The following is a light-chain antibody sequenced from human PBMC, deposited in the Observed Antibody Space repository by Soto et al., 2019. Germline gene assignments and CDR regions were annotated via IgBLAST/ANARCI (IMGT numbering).Light chain of an antibody. J-gene: IGKJ5*01. CDR1: QSVSSSY. V-gene: IGKV3-20*01. CDR3: QQYHWAPDT. CDR2: GAS. Sequence: EIVLTQSPGTLSLSPGERATLSCRASQSVSSSYLAWYQQKPGQAPRLLIYGASGRATGIPDRFSGSGSGTDFTLTVSRLEPEDFAVYYCQQYHWAPDTFGQGTRLEIK.